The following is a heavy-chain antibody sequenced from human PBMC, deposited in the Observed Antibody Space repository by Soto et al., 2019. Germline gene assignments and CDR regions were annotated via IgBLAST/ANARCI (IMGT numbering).Heavy chain of an antibody. V-gene: IGHV3-15*01. CDR2: IKSKTDGGTT. Sequence: KPGGSLRLSCVASGFTFNNAWMNWVRQAPGKGLEWVGRIKSKTDGGTTDYAALVKGRFTISRDDSKTTLYLQMNGLKTEDTAVYYCTTAENYYDSSSFDYWGQGTLVTVSS. J-gene: IGHJ4*02. D-gene: IGHD3-22*01. CDR1: GFTFNNAW. CDR3: TTAENYYDSSSFDY.